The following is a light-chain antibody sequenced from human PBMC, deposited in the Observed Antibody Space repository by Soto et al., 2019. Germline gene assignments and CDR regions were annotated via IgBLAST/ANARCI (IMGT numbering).Light chain of an antibody. CDR2: SNT. CDR3: QSYDISLSVSVV. J-gene: IGLJ2*01. Sequence: QSALTQPPSVSGAPGQRVTISCTGSSSNIGAGYDVQWYQQLPGAAPRLLIFSNTNRPSGVPDRFSGSRSGTSASLAISGLQAEDEADYYCQSYDISLSVSVVFGGGTQLTVL. CDR1: SSNIGAGYD. V-gene: IGLV1-40*01.